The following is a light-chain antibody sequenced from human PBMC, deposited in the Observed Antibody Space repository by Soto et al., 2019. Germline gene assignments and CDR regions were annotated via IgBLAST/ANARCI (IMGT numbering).Light chain of an antibody. CDR1: QSISSN. V-gene: IGKV3-15*01. CDR3: QMYNNWVGT. Sequence: EIVLTQSPATLSVSPGERATLSSRANQSISSNLAWYQQKPGQAPRLLIYGAATRATGIPARFSGSGSGTDFTLTINSLQSEDFAVYYCQMYNNWVGTFGGGTKVDIK. J-gene: IGKJ4*01. CDR2: GAA.